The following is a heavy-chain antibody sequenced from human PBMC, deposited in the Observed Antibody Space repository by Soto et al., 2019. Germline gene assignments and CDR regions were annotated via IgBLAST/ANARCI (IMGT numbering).Heavy chain of an antibody. CDR2: ISSSSSYT. Sequence: GGSLRLSCAASGFTFSDYYMSWIRQAPGKGLEWVSYISSSSSYTNYEDSVKGRFTISRDNAKNSLYLQMNSLRAEDTAMYYCARGGGSGYYTIDYWGQGTLVTVSS. J-gene: IGHJ4*02. D-gene: IGHD3-22*01. CDR3: ARGGGSGYYTIDY. V-gene: IGHV3-11*05. CDR1: GFTFSDYY.